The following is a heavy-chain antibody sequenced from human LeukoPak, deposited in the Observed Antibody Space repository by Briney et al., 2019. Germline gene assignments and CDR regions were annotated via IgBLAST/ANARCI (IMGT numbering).Heavy chain of an antibody. V-gene: IGHV3-9*01. D-gene: IGHD3-9*01. Sequence: PGGSLRLSCAASGFTFDDYAMHWVRQAPGKGLVWVSGISWYSGSIGYADPVKGRFNISRDNAKNSLYLQMNSLRAEDTALYYCAKGYFDWLFPFYYWGQGTLVTVSS. J-gene: IGHJ4*02. CDR3: AKGYFDWLFPFYY. CDR1: GFTFDDYA. CDR2: ISWYSGSI.